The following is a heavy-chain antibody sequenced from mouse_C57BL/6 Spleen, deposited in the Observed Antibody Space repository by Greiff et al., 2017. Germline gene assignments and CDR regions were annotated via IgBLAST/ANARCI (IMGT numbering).Heavy chain of an antibody. V-gene: IGHV1-54*01. Sequence: QVQLQQSGAELVRPGTSVKVSCKASGYAFTNYLIEWVKQRPGQGLEWIGVINPGSGGTNYNEKFKGKATLTADKSSSTAYMQLSSLTSEDSAVYFCAREGGLRNAMDYWGQGTSVTVSS. CDR1: GYAFTNYL. CDR3: AREGGLRNAMDY. D-gene: IGHD2-4*01. J-gene: IGHJ4*01. CDR2: INPGSGGT.